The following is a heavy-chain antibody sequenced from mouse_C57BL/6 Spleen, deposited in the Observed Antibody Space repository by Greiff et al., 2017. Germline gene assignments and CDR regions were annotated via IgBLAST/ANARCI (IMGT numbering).Heavy chain of an antibody. Sequence: VQLQQSGPELVKPGASVKISCKASGYAFSSSWMNWVKQRPGKGLEWIGRIYPGDGDTNYNGKFKGKATLTADKSSSTAYMQLSSLTSEDSAVYFCAREGNYEDAMDYWGQGTSVTVSS. D-gene: IGHD2-1*01. CDR2: IYPGDGDT. CDR1: GYAFSSSW. V-gene: IGHV1-82*01. CDR3: AREGNYEDAMDY. J-gene: IGHJ4*01.